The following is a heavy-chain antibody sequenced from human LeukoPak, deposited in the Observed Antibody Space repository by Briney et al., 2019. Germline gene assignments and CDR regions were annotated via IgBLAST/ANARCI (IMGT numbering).Heavy chain of an antibody. CDR3: AKDRDGYNSGGDY. V-gene: IGHV3-33*06. CDR1: GFTFSSYG. D-gene: IGHD5-24*01. CDR2: IWYDGSNK. Sequence: GGSLRLSCAASGFTFSSYGMHWVPQAPGKGLEWVAVIWYDGSNKYYADSVKGRFTISRDNSKNTLYLQMNSLRAEDTAVYYCAKDRDGYNSGGDYWGQGTLVTVSS. J-gene: IGHJ4*02.